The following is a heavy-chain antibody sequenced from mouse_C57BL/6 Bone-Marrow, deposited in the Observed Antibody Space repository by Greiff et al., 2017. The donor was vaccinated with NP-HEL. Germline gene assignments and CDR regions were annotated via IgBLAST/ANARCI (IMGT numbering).Heavy chain of an antibody. V-gene: IGHV1-81*01. D-gene: IGHD2-4*01. CDR3: ARCLYDYDPY. CDR1: GYTFTSYG. J-gene: IGHJ3*01. CDR2: IYPRSGNT. Sequence: LEESGAELARPGASVKLSCKASGYTFTSYGISWVKQRTGQGLEWIGEIYPRSGNTYYNEKFKGKATLTADKSSSTAYMELRSLTSEDSAVYFCARCLYDYDPYWGQGTLVTVSA.